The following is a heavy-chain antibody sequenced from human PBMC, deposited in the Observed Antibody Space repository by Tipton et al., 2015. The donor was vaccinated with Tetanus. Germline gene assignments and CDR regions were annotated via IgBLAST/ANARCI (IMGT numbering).Heavy chain of an antibody. D-gene: IGHD3-10*01. CDR2: ISGSSNTI. V-gene: IGHV3-48*04. CDR3: GTLVRGVLLTRVIEF. Sequence: GSLRLSCVASGFTFSTSWMHWVRQVPGKGLEWVSYISGSSNTIYLAESVKGRLTTSRDNAKRSLYLQMNSLRAEDTAVYYCGTLVRGVLLTRVIEFWGQGTLVTVSS. CDR1: GFTFSTSW. J-gene: IGHJ4*02.